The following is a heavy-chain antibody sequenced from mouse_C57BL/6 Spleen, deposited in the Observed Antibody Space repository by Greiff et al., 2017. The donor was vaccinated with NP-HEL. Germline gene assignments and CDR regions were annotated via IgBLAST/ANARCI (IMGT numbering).Heavy chain of an antibody. CDR2: ISDGGSYT. D-gene: IGHD1-1*01. CDR1: GFTFSSYA. CDR3: AWSTVVAFDY. Sequence: EVQLVESGGGLVKPGGSLKLSCAASGFTFSSYAMSWVRQTPEKRLEWVATISDGGSYTYYPDNVKGRFTISRDNAKNNLSLQMSHLKSEDTAMYYCAWSTVVAFDYWGQGTTLTVSS. V-gene: IGHV5-4*01. J-gene: IGHJ2*01.